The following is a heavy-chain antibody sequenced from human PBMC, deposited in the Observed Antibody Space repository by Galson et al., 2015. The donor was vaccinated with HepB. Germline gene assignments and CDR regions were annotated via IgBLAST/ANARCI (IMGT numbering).Heavy chain of an antibody. D-gene: IGHD5-24*01. CDR2: ISGSGGST. V-gene: IGHV3-23*01. CDR3: ARASLEDGYNLCY. Sequence: SLRLSCAASGFTFSSYAMSWVRQAPGKGLEWVSAISGSGGSTYYADSVKGRFTISRDNSKNTLYLQMNSLRAEDTAVYYCARASLEDGYNLCYWGQGTLVTVSS. CDR1: GFTFSSYA. J-gene: IGHJ4*02.